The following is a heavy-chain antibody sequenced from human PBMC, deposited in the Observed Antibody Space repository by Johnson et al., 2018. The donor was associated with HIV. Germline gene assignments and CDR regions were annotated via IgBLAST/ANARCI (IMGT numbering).Heavy chain of an antibody. J-gene: IGHJ3*02. CDR3: ERDGGYCSSTSCFRHWASAFDI. CDR1: GFTFSSYA. V-gene: IGHV3-30-3*01. CDR2: ISYDGSNK. D-gene: IGHD2-2*01. Sequence: QVQLVESGGGVVQPGRSLRLSCAASGFTFSSYAMHWVRQAPGKGLEWVAVISYDGSNKYYADSVKGRFTISRDNSKNTLYLQMNSLRAEDTAVYYCERDGGYCSSTSCFRHWASAFDIWGQGTMVTVSS.